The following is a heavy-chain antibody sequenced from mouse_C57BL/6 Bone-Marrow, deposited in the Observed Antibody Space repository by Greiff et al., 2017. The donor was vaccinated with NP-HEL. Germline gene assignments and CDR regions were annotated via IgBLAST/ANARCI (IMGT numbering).Heavy chain of an antibody. V-gene: IGHV6-3*01. D-gene: IGHD1-1*01. Sequence: DVMLVESGGGLVQPGGSMKLSCVASGFTFSNYWMNWVRQSPEKGLEWVAQIRLKSDNYATHYAESVKGRFTISRDDSKSSVYLQMNNLRAEDTGIYYCTARYYYGSSYASFDYWGQGTTLTVSS. CDR2: IRLKSDNYAT. CDR1: GFTFSNYW. J-gene: IGHJ2*01. CDR3: TARYYYGSSYASFDY.